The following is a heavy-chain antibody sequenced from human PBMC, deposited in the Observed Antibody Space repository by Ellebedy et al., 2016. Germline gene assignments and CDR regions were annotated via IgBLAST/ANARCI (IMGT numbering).Heavy chain of an antibody. CDR1: SDSINSGGYY. V-gene: IGHV4-61*02. CDR2: IYTSGNS. Sequence: SETLSLTXIVSSDSINSGGYYWSWIRQPAGKGLEWIGRIYTSGNSIYNPSLKSRVSMSVDTSKNHFSLELRSVTAADTAVYYCATLTIPGGSDSWGQGILVTVSS. CDR3: ATLTIPGGSDS. J-gene: IGHJ4*02. D-gene: IGHD3-3*01.